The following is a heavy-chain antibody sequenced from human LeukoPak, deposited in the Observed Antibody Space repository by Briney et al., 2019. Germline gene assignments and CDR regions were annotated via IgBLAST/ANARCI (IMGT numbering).Heavy chain of an antibody. J-gene: IGHJ6*02. V-gene: IGHV5-51*01. CDR3: ARSLGYCSSTSCYPYTDYYYGMDV. CDR2: IYPGDSDT. D-gene: IGHD2-2*01. Sequence: SGESLKISCKGSGYSFTSYWIGWVRQMPGKGLEWMGIIYPGDSDTRYSPSFQGQVTISADKSIGTAYLQWSSLKASDTAMYYCARSLGYCSSTSCYPYTDYYYGMDVWGQGTTVTVSS. CDR1: GYSFTSYW.